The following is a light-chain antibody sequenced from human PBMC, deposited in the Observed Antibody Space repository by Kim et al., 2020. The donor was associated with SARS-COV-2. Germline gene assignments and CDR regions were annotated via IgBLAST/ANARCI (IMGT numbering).Light chain of an antibody. CDR3: QQSYSIPYT. Sequence: SASVGDRVTITCRASQTIKTYLNWYQQKPGKAPNLLIYAASSLQSGVPSRFSGSRSGTDFTLTISSLEPEDFATYYCQQSYSIPYTFGQGTRLEIK. CDR2: AAS. CDR1: QTIKTY. V-gene: IGKV1-39*01. J-gene: IGKJ2*01.